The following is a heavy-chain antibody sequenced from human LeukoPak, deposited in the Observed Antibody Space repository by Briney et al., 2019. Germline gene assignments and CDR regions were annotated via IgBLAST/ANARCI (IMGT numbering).Heavy chain of an antibody. V-gene: IGHV4-38-2*02. CDR1: GYSISSGYF. J-gene: IGHJ6*03. Sequence: SETLSLTCTVSGYSISSGYFWGWIRQPPGKGLEWIGSIYHSGSTYYNPSLKSRVTISVDTSKNQFSLKLSSVTAADTAVYYCARGSYGFRYYYYYMDVWGKGTTVTVSS. D-gene: IGHD5-18*01. CDR3: ARGSYGFRYYYYYMDV. CDR2: IYHSGST.